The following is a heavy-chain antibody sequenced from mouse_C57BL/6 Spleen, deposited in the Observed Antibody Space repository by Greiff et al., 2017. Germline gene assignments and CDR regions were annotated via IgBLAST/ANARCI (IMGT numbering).Heavy chain of an antibody. CDR3: ATYYGSSGFAY. CDR1: GYTFTSSD. CDR2: IYPRDGST. V-gene: IGHV1-85*01. Sequence: QVQLQQSGPELVKPGASVKLSCKASGYTFTSSDINWVKQRPGPGLEWIGWIYPRDGSTKYNEKFKGKATLTVDPSSSTAYMELLSLTSEDSAVYFFATYYGSSGFAYWGQGTLVTVSA. D-gene: IGHD1-1*01. J-gene: IGHJ3*01.